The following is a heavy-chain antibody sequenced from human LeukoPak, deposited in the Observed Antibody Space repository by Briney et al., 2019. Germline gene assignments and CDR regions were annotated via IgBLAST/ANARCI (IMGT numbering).Heavy chain of an antibody. D-gene: IGHD5-12*01. CDR2: IIPILGTA. J-gene: IGHJ5*02. CDR3: ARDPPPHVAPNWFDP. V-gene: IGHV1-69*13. Sequence: SAKVSCKASGGTFSSYAISWVRQAPGQGLEWMGGIIPILGTANYAQKFQGRVTITADESTSTAYMELSSLRSEDTAVYYCARDPPPHVAPNWFDPWGQGTLVAVSA. CDR1: GGTFSSYA.